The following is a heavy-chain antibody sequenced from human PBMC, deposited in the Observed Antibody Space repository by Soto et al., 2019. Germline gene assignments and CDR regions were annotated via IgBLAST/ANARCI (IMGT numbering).Heavy chain of an antibody. CDR1: GFNFSSYW. CDR3: ARLPNKTPQN. Sequence: EVQVVESGGGLVQPGGSLRLSCVASGFNFSSYWMHWVRQALGKGQVWVSSISNDGSSTSYADPVKGRFTISRDNAKNTLYLQMNSLRAEDTAVYYCARLPNKTPQNWGQGTLVIVSP. CDR2: ISNDGSST. J-gene: IGHJ1*01. V-gene: IGHV3-74*01.